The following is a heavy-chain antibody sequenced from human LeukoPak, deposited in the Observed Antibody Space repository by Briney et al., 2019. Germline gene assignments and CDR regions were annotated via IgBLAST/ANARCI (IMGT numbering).Heavy chain of an antibody. J-gene: IGHJ4*02. V-gene: IGHV4-39*01. D-gene: IGHD3-22*01. CDR1: GGSISSSRYY. CDR3: ARPFQDYDKGTFFYFFDF. Sequence: PSETLSLTCTVSGGSISSSRYYWGWIRQPPGKGLEWIGSIYHSGTTYYNPSLESRVTISVDTSKNQFSLKLSSVTAPDTAVYYCARPFQDYDKGTFFYFFDFWGQGILVTVSS. CDR2: IYHSGTT.